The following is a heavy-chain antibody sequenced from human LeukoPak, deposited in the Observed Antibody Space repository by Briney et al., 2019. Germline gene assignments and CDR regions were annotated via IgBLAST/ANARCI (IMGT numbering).Heavy chain of an antibody. CDR3: ARRLGVITRDAYDI. CDR1: GYSISSGYH. D-gene: IGHD3-3*01. CDR2: IHHSGTT. Sequence: PSETLSLTCAVSGYSISSGYHWGWIRQPPGKGLEWIGYIHHSGTTDYNPSLKSRVIILVDTTKSQFSLKVGSLTAADTAVYYCARRLGVITRDAYDIWGQGTMVIVSS. V-gene: IGHV4-38-2*01. J-gene: IGHJ3*02.